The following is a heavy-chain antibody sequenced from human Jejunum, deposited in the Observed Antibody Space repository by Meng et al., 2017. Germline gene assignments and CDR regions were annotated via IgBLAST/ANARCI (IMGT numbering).Heavy chain of an antibody. J-gene: IGHJ4*02. V-gene: IGHV1-69*06. CDR2: IIPISGTT. Sequence: APRVQSGAEEHKPGSSVMFSCNTSGGTFTSYALTWVRQGPGQGLEWMGGIIPISGTTKYAQKVQGRVTITADTSTSTAYMELSSLTSEDTAVYYCARGAVDFDYWGQGTLVTVSS. CDR1: GGTFTSYA. CDR3: ARGAVDFDY.